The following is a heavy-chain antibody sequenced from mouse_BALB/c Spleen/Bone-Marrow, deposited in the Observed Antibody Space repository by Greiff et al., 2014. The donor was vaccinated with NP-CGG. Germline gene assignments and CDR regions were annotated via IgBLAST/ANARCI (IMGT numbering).Heavy chain of an antibody. V-gene: IGHV1-54*01. D-gene: IGHD1-2*01. CDR3: ARGGDYGFMDY. J-gene: IGHJ4*01. CDR2: INPGSGGT. CDR1: GYAFTNYL. Sequence: QVQLQQSGAELVRPGTSVKVSCKASGYAFTNYLIEWVKQRPGQGLEWIGVINPGSGGTSYNEKFKGKATLTADKSSSTAYMQLSSLTSDDSAVYFCARGGDYGFMDYWGQGTSVTVSS.